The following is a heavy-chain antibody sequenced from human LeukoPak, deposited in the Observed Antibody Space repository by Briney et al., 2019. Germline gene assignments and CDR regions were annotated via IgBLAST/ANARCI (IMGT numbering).Heavy chain of an antibody. CDR1: GFSLSTNRVG. CDR2: IYWDDDK. V-gene: IGHV2-5*02. CDR3: ALQRRFAGGFDI. J-gene: IGHJ3*02. D-gene: IGHD6-25*01. Sequence: SGPTLVNPTQTLTLTCTFSGFSLSTNRVGVAWIRQPPGKALEWLSLIYWDDDKRYSPSLKSRLTITKDTSKNQVVLTMTNMDPVDTATYYCALQRRFAGGFDIWGQGTMVTVSS.